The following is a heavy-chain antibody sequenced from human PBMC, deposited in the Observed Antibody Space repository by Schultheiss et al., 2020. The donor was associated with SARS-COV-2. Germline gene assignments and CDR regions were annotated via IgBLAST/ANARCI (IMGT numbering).Heavy chain of an antibody. J-gene: IGHJ5*02. CDR3: ARRGVWSGYYSTP. CDR2: INHSGST. V-gene: IGHV4-34*01. Sequence: GSLRLSCAASGFTFSNAWMSWVRQAPGKGLEWIGEINHSGSTNYNPSLKSRVTISVDTSKNQFSLKLSSVTAADTAVYYCARRGVWSGYYSTPWGQGTLVTVSS. D-gene: IGHD3-3*01. CDR1: GFTFSNAW.